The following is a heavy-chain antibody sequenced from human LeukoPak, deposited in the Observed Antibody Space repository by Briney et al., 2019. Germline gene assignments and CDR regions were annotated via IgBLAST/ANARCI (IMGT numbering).Heavy chain of an antibody. V-gene: IGHV3-7*01. J-gene: IGHJ4*02. Sequence: GGSLRLSCAASRFTFSSYWMRWARQAPGNGLEWVANIKQDGSEKYYVDSVKGRFTISRDNAKNSLYLQMNSLRAEDTAVYYCARDALAYCGGDCSRGNYWGLRTLVTVSS. CDR3: ARDALAYCGGDCSRGNY. CDR2: IKQDGSEK. CDR1: RFTFSSYW. D-gene: IGHD2-21*01.